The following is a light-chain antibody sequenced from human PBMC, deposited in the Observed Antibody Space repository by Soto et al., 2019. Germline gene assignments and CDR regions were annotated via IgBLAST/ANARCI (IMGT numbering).Light chain of an antibody. Sequence: EVLMTQSPATLSVSPGERATLSCRASQRVSSGYVAWYQQKPGQAPRLLIYGASSRATGIPDRFRASASGTDFTLTISRLEPEDFAVYFCQQYGGSPAITFGQGTRLEIK. J-gene: IGKJ5*01. CDR3: QQYGGSPAIT. V-gene: IGKV3-20*01. CDR2: GAS. CDR1: QRVSSGY.